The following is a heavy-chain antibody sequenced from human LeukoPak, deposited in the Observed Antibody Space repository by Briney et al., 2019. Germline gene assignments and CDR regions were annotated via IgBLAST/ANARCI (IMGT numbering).Heavy chain of an antibody. V-gene: IGHV4-31*11. J-gene: IGHJ5*02. D-gene: IGHD6-13*01. CDR2: IYYTGST. Sequence: PSETLSLTCAVSGGSISSGGYSWSWIRQPPGKGLEWIGYIYYTGSTYYNPSLESRLTMSVDTSKNQFSLRLRSVTAADTAVYYCARGSSSYYNWFDPWGQGTLVAVSS. CDR3: ARGSSSYYNWFDP. CDR1: GGSISSGGYS.